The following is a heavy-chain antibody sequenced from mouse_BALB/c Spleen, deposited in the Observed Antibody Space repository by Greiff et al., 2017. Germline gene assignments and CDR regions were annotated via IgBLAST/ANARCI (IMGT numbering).Heavy chain of an antibody. V-gene: IGHV5-12-2*01. D-gene: IGHD1-2*01. CDR1: GFTFSSYT. CDR3: ARPHYYWYFDV. Sequence: EVKLVESGGGLVKPGGSLKLSCAASGFTFSSYTMSWVRQTPEKRLEWVAYISNGGGSTYYPDTVKGRFTISRDNAKNTLYLQMSSLKSEDTAMYYCARPHYYWYFDVWGAGTTVTVSS. CDR2: ISNGGGST. J-gene: IGHJ1*01.